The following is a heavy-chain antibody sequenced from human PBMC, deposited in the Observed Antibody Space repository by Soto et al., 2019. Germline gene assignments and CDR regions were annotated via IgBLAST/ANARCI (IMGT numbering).Heavy chain of an antibody. J-gene: IGHJ4*02. CDR3: ARWDYGDYARFDY. CDR1: GYTFTSHD. D-gene: IGHD4-17*01. V-gene: IGHV1-8*01. CDR2: MNPNSGNT. Sequence: QVQLVQSGAEVKKSGASVKVSCKASGYTFTSHDINWVRQATGQGLEWMGWMNPNSGNTGYAQKCKGRVTMTRKTSISTAYMELSSLRSEDTAVYYWARWDYGDYARFDYWGQGTLVTVSS.